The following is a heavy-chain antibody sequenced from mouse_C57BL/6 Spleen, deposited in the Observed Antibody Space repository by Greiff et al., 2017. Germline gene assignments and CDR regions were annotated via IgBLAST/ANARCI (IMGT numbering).Heavy chain of an antibody. V-gene: IGHV1-55*01. J-gene: IGHJ2*01. Sequence: VQLQESGAELVKPGASVKMSCKASGYTFTSYWITWVKQRPGQGLEWIGDIYPGSGSTNYNEKFKSKATLTVDTSSSTAYMQLSSLTSEDSAVYYCARDLRDYDYEYYFDDWGQGTTLTVSS. CDR2: IYPGSGST. CDR1: GYTFTSYW. CDR3: ARDLRDYDYEYYFDD. D-gene: IGHD2-4*01.